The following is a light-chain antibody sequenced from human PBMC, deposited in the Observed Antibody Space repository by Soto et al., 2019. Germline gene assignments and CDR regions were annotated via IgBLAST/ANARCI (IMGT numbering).Light chain of an antibody. J-gene: IGKJ1*01. CDR3: QQSYNTPRT. Sequence: DIQMTQSPSPLSASVGDRVTITCRTSQPISDYLNWYQQKPGKAPSLLIYTASNLQTGVPSRFSGSGSGTHFTLTISSLQPEDFATYYCQQSYNTPRTFGQGTKVEIK. V-gene: IGKV1-39*01. CDR1: QPISDY. CDR2: TAS.